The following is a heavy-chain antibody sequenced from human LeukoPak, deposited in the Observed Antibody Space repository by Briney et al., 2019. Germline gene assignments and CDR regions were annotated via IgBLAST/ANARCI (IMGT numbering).Heavy chain of an antibody. CDR3: ASAGYDILTSYSMIEYYFDY. Sequence: GGSLILSCAASGFTSSSYWMSWVRQAPGKGLEWVANIKQDGSEKYYLDSVKGRFTISRDNAKNSLYLQMNSLRAEDTAVYYCASAGYDILTSYSMIEYYFDYWGQGTLVTVSS. CDR1: GFTSSSYW. D-gene: IGHD3-9*01. CDR2: IKQDGSEK. V-gene: IGHV3-7*01. J-gene: IGHJ4*02.